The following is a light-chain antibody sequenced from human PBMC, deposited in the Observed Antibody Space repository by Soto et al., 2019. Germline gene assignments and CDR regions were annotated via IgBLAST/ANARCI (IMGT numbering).Light chain of an antibody. V-gene: IGKV4-1*01. Sequence: DIVMTQSPDSLAVSLGERATINCKSSQSILFNSNNKNYLVWYQQRPGQSPKLLLYWASSREPGVPDRFSGSGSGTDFTLTISSLQADDAEVYYCQQYFSTPYTFGQGTKVDIK. CDR1: QSILFNSNNKNY. CDR2: WAS. J-gene: IGKJ2*01. CDR3: QQYFSTPYT.